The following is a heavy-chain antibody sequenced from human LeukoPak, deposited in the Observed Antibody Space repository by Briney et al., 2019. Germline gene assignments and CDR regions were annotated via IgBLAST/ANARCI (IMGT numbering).Heavy chain of an antibody. CDR2: TYYRSKWSN. V-gene: IGHV6-1*01. CDR3: ARDFVGYDSSGSGAFDI. CDR1: GDSVSSNSAA. Sequence: SQTLSLTCAISGDSVSSNSAAWNWIRQSPSRGLEWLGRTYYRSKWSNDYAGFVKSRITINPDTSKNQFSLQLNSVTPEDTAVYYCARDFVGYDSSGSGAFDIWGQGTMVTVSS. J-gene: IGHJ3*02. D-gene: IGHD3-22*01.